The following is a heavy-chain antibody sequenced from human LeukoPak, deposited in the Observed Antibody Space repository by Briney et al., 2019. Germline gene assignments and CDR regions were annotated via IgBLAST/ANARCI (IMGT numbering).Heavy chain of an antibody. D-gene: IGHD1-26*01. Sequence: GGSLRLSCAASGFTFSTYNMDWVRQAPGGGREWVSSISSSSNYIYEADSVKGRFTISRDNDKNSLYLQTTSLRVEDTDVYYCARDVGASAPDAFDIWGQGTMVTVSS. CDR1: GFTFSTYN. CDR3: ARDVGASAPDAFDI. CDR2: ISSSSNYI. V-gene: IGHV3-21*01. J-gene: IGHJ3*02.